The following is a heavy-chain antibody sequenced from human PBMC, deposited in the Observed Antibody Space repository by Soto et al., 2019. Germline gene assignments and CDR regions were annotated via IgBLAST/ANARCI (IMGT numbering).Heavy chain of an antibody. Sequence: PGGSLRLSCAASGLTFSRYTMHWVRQAPGKGLEWVAAISYDGNNKYYADSVKGRFTISRDNSKNTLSLQMNSLRPEDTAVYYCARFRSERPFDYWGQGTLVTVSS. CDR3: ARFRSERPFDY. CDR1: GLTFSRYT. CDR2: ISYDGNNK. J-gene: IGHJ4*02. V-gene: IGHV3-30-3*01.